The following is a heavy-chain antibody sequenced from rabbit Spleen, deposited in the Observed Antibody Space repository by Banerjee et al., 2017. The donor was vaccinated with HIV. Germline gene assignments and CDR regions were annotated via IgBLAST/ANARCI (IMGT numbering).Heavy chain of an antibody. V-gene: IGHV1S45*01. CDR3: ARETSSGWGVVSFYFNL. J-gene: IGHJ4*01. CDR1: GFSFSSRYY. CDR2: IAAGSGGDT. Sequence: QEQLEESGGDLVKPGPSLTLTCTASGFSFSSRYYMCWVRQAPGKGLEWIACIAAGSGGDTYYASWANGRFTISKTSSTTVTLQMTSLTGADTAPYFCARETSSGWGVVSFYFNLWGQGTLVTVS. D-gene: IGHD4-1*01.